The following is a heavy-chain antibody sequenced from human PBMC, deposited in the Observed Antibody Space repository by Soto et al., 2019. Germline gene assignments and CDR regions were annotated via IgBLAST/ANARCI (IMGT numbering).Heavy chain of an antibody. V-gene: IGHV4-34*01. Sequence: PSETLSLTCGVYGGSFSAYSWTWLRQSPGKGLEWIGEITHGGSTDYNPALKSRLVMSVDTSKNQFSLRVTSVTAADAAVYFCARARFDSWSHIHYGLDVWGQGTTVTVSS. D-gene: IGHD3-3*01. CDR3: ARARFDSWSHIHYGLDV. J-gene: IGHJ6*02. CDR1: GGSFSAYS. CDR2: ITHGGST.